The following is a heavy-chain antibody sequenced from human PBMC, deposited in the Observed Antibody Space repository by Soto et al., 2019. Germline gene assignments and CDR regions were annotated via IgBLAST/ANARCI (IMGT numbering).Heavy chain of an antibody. V-gene: IGHV4-59*01. CDR2: IYYSGST. Sequence: QVQLQESGPGLVKPSETLSLTCTVSGGSISSYYWSWIRQPPGKGLEWIGYIYYSGSTNYSPSLYRPVTTSEDTSKNQYSLKLSSVTAADTAVDYCARRYGSAFDIWGQGTLVTVSS. CDR1: GGSISSYY. CDR3: ARRYGSAFDI. D-gene: IGHD3-10*01. J-gene: IGHJ3*02.